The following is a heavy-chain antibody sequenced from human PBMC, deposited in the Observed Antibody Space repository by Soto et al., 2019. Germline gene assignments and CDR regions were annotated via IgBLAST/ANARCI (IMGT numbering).Heavy chain of an antibody. CDR3: ARVSRTSSGWYDSWFDP. CDR2: IYYSGST. J-gene: IGHJ5*02. Sequence: SETLSLTCTVSGGSISSYYWSWIRQPPGKGLEWIGYIYYSGSTNYNPSLKSRVTISVDTSKNQFSLKLRSVTAADTAVYYCARVSRTSSGWYDSWFDPWGQGTLVTVSS. D-gene: IGHD6-19*01. V-gene: IGHV4-59*08. CDR1: GGSISSYY.